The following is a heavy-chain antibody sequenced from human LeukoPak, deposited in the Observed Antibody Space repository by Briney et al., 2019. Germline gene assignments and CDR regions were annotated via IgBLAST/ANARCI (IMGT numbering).Heavy chain of an antibody. CDR2: LDPSDSYT. CDR1: GYSFTSYW. V-gene: IGHV5-10-1*01. Sequence: KPGGSLRISCKGSGYSFTSYWISWVRQMPGKGLELMGRLDPSDSYTNYSPSFQGHVTISADKSISTAYLQWSSLKASDTAMYYCARLTGYCSSTSCYADKWGQGTLVTVSS. J-gene: IGHJ4*02. CDR3: ARLTGYCSSTSCYADK. D-gene: IGHD2-2*01.